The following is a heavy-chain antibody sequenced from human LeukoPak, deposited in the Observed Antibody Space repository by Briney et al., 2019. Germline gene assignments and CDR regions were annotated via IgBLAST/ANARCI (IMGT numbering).Heavy chain of an antibody. J-gene: IGHJ4*02. CDR3: AGGVSAPLDY. D-gene: IGHD3-16*01. CDR1: GGSISSYY. Sequence: PSETLSLTCTVSGGSISSYYWSWIRQPPGKGLEWIGYIYYGGSTNYNPSLKSRVTISVDTSKNQFSLKLSSVTAADTAVYYCAGGVSAPLDYWGQGTLVTVSS. V-gene: IGHV4-59*01. CDR2: IYYGGST.